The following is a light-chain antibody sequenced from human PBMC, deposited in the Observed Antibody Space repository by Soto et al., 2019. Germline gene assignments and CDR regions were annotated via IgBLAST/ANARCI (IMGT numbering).Light chain of an antibody. V-gene: IGLV7-46*01. CDR3: FLSFTTGSTV. CDR2: DTF. J-gene: IGLJ3*02. Sequence: QAVVTQEASLTVSPGGTVTLTCGSTNGTVTYGHNPYWIQQKPGQAPKTLIYDTFQKHSWTPARFSGSLLGVKAALTLSGAQPEDEAEYHCFLSFTTGSTVFGGGTKLTVL. CDR1: NGTVTYGHN.